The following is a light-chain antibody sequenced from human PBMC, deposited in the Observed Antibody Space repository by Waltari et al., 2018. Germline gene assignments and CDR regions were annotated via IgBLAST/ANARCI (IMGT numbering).Light chain of an antibody. Sequence: EIVLTQSPGTLSLSPGERATLSCRASQSVSSSYLAWYQQKPGQAPRLRIYGASSRATGIPDWFSGMWAGTDFTLTISRLEPEDFAVYYCQQYGSSRWTFGQGTKVEIK. CDR1: QSVSSSY. CDR3: QQYGSSRWT. J-gene: IGKJ1*01. CDR2: GAS. V-gene: IGKV3-20*01.